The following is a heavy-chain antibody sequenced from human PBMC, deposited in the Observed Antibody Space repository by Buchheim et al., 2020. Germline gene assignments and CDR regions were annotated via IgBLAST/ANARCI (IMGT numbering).Heavy chain of an antibody. CDR1: GGSISSGGYY. Sequence: QVQLQESGPGLVKPSQTLSLTCTVSGGSISSGGYYWSWIRQHPGKGLEWIGYIYYSGSTYYNPSLKSRVTISVDTSKKQFSLKLSSVTAADTAVYYCATTGRGYCSGGSWKCWFDPWGQGTL. V-gene: IGHV4-31*03. CDR2: IYYSGST. D-gene: IGHD2-15*01. CDR3: ATTGRGYCSGGSWKCWFDP. J-gene: IGHJ5*02.